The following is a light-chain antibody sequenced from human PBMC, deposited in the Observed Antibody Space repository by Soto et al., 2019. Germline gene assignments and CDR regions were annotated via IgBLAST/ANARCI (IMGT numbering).Light chain of an antibody. CDR1: NIGSKS. CDR2: DDS. V-gene: IGLV3-21*02. J-gene: IGLJ3*02. Sequence: SYELTQPPSVSVAPGQTARIPCGGNNIGSKSLHWYQQKPRQAPVLVVYDDSDRPSGIPERFSGSNSGNTATLTISRVEAGDEADYFCQVWDSSGDHWVFGGGTKLTVL. CDR3: QVWDSSGDHWV.